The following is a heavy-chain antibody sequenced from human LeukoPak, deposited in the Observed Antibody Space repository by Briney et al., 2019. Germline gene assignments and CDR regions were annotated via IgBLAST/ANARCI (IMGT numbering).Heavy chain of an antibody. J-gene: IGHJ2*01. CDR2: MCYSGST. CDR3: ARLHDYGGKNFDL. CDR1: GGSISDNY. D-gene: IGHD4-23*01. V-gene: IGHV4-59*01. Sequence: KPSETLSLTCTVSGGSISDNYWTWIRQPPGKGLEWIGYMCYSGSTNYNPSFKSRVIISVDTSENQFSLKVSSVTAADTAVYYCARLHDYGGKNFDLWGRGTLVTVSS.